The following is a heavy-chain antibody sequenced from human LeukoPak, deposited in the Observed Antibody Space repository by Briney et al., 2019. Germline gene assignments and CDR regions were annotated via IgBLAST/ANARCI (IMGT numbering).Heavy chain of an antibody. V-gene: IGHV3-48*02. Sequence: GGSLRLSCAASGFTFSGYSMSWVRQAPGKGLEWVSYISSSSSTIYYADSVKGRFTISRDNAKNSLYLQMNSLRDEDTAVYYCARAPYYYDSSGYYPDYWGQGTLVTVSS. CDR1: GFTFSGYS. CDR2: ISSSSSTI. J-gene: IGHJ4*02. CDR3: ARAPYYYDSSGYYPDY. D-gene: IGHD3-22*01.